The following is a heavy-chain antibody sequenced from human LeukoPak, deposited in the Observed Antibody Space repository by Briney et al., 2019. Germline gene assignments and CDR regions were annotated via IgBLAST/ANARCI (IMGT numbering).Heavy chain of an antibody. CDR1: GFTFDDYA. J-gene: IGHJ3*02. D-gene: IGHD2-2*01. Sequence: PGGSLRLSCAASGFTFDDYAMHWVRQAPGKGLEWVSGISWNSGSIGYADSVKGRFTISRDNAKNSLYLQMNSLRAEDMALYYCAREALGYCSSTSCLGAFDIWGQGTMVTVSS. V-gene: IGHV3-9*03. CDR2: ISWNSGSI. CDR3: AREALGYCSSTSCLGAFDI.